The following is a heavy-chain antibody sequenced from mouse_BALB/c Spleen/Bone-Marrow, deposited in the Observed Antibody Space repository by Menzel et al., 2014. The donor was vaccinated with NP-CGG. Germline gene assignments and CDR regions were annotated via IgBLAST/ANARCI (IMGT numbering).Heavy chain of an antibody. V-gene: IGHV7-3*02. CDR1: GFTFTDYY. J-gene: IGHJ1*01. Sequence: EVHLVESGGGLVQPGGSLGLSCATSGFTFTDYYMSWVRQPPGKALEWLGFIRNKANGYTTEYSASVKGRFTISRDNSQSILYLQMNTLRAEDSATYYCARDINDNYNWYFDVWGAGTTVTVSS. CDR3: ARDINDNYNWYFDV. D-gene: IGHD2-1*01. CDR2: IRNKANGYTT.